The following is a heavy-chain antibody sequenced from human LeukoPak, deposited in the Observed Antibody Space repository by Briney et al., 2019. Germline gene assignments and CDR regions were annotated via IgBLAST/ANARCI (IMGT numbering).Heavy chain of an antibody. CDR3: ARGSRGYSDG. V-gene: IGHV4-61*01. CDR1: GASVSSGSYY. J-gene: IGHJ4*02. Sequence: PSETLSLTCTVSGASVSSGSYYWSWIRQPPGKGLEWIGYIYYSGSTNYNPSLKSRVTISVDTSKNQFSLKLSSVTAADTAVYYCARGSRGYSDGWGQGTLVTVSS. CDR2: IYYSGST. D-gene: IGHD5-18*01.